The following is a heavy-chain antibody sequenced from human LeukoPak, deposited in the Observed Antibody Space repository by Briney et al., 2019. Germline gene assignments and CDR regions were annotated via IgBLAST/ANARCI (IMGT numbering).Heavy chain of an antibody. Sequence: ASVKVSCKASGYTSTRYYIHWVRQAPGQGLEWMGIINPSGGSTSYAQKFQGRVTMTRDTSTSTVYMELSSLRSEDTAVYYCARDPYCSSTSCYDVVLEYWGQGTLVTVSS. J-gene: IGHJ4*02. CDR3: ARDPYCSSTSCYDVVLEY. CDR2: INPSGGST. CDR1: GYTSTRYY. V-gene: IGHV1-46*01. D-gene: IGHD2-2*01.